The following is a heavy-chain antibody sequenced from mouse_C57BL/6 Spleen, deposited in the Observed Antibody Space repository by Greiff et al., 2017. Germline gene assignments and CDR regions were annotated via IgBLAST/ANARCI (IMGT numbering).Heavy chain of an antibody. V-gene: IGHV1-54*01. Sequence: VQLQQSGAELVRPGPSVKVSCKASGYAFTNYLIEWVKQRPGQGLEWIGVINPGSGGTNYNEKFKGKATLTADKSSSTAYMQLSSLTSEDSAVYVCARRNTTVVYDYWGQGTTLTVSS. J-gene: IGHJ2*01. CDR3: ARRNTTVVYDY. CDR1: GYAFTNYL. CDR2: INPGSGGT. D-gene: IGHD1-1*01.